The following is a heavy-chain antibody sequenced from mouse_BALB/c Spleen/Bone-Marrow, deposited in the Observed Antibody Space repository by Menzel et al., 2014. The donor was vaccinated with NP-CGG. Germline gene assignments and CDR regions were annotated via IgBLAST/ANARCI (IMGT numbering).Heavy chain of an antibody. J-gene: IGHJ1*01. V-gene: IGHV3-2*02. CDR2: ISYSGST. CDR1: GYSITSDYA. CDR3: ARWRDYYGSSYYWYFDV. D-gene: IGHD1-1*01. Sequence: DVKLQESGPGLVKPSQSLSLTCTVTGYSITSDYAWNWIRQFPENKLEWMGYISYSGSTSYNPSLKSRISITRDTSKNQFFLQLNSVTTEDTATYYCARWRDYYGSSYYWYFDVWGAGTTVTVSS.